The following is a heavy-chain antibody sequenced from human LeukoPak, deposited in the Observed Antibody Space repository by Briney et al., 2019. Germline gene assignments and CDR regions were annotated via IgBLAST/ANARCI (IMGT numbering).Heavy chain of an antibody. CDR1: GFTFRFWY. CDR2: ITSDGSTS. CDR3: ASPKPDY. J-gene: IGHJ4*02. Sequence: PGGSLRLSCAASGFTFRFWYMYWVRQRPGKGLEWLCRITSDGSTSYYADSVRGRFTISRDNAKNTLYLQMNSLTDEDTAVYYCASPKPDYWGQGTLVTVSS. V-gene: IGHV3-74*01.